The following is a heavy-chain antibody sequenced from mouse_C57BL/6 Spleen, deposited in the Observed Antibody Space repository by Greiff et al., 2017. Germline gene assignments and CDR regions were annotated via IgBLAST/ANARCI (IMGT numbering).Heavy chain of an antibody. J-gene: IGHJ2*01. V-gene: IGHV1-42*01. CDR1: GYSFTGYY. CDR2: INPSTGGT. D-gene: IGHD4-1*01. CDR3: ARGTGHFDY. Sequence: VQLQQSGPELVKPGASVKISCKASGYSFTGYYMNWVKQSPEKSLEWIGEINPSTGGTTYNQKFKAKATLTVDKSSSTAYMQLKSLTSEDSAVYCCARGTGHFDYWGQGTTLTVSS.